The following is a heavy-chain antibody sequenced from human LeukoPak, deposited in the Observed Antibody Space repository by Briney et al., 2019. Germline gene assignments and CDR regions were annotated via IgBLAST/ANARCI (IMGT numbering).Heavy chain of an antibody. CDR3: ARQYGDIVVVVAALDY. J-gene: IGHJ4*02. CDR1: TFSSYA. Sequence: TFSSYAMSWVRQPPGKGLEWIGRIYYSGSTYYNPSLKSRVTISVDTSKNQFSLKLSSVTAADTAVYYCARQYGDIVVVVAALDYWGQGTLVTVSS. V-gene: IGHV4-39*01. D-gene: IGHD2-15*01. CDR2: IYYSGST.